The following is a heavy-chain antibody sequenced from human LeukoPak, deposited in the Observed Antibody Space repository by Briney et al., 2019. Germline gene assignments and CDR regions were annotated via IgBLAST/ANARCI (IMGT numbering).Heavy chain of an antibody. J-gene: IGHJ3*02. CDR2: IYTSGST. CDR3: ARGPYYYDSSGYTSFDI. CDR1: GGSISSGSYY. Sequence: NPSQTLSLTCTVSGGSISSGSYYWSWIRQPAGKGLEWIGRIYTSGSTNYNPSLKSRVPISVDTSKNQFSLKLSSVTAADTAVYYCARGPYYYDSSGYTSFDIWGQGTMVTVSS. D-gene: IGHD3-22*01. V-gene: IGHV4-61*02.